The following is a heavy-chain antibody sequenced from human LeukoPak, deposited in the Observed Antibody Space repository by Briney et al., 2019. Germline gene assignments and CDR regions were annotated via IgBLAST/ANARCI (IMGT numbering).Heavy chain of an antibody. CDR2: IYYSGST. CDR1: GGSISSYY. V-gene: IGHV4-59*08. CDR3: ARRVGWSQTAYYFDS. J-gene: IGHJ4*02. Sequence: SETLSLTCTVSGGSISSYYWSWIRQPPGKGLEWIGYIYYSGSTNYNPSLKSRVTISLDTSENQFSLQLNSVTAADTAVYFCARRVGWSQTAYYFDSWGQGTLVTVSS. D-gene: IGHD3-3*01.